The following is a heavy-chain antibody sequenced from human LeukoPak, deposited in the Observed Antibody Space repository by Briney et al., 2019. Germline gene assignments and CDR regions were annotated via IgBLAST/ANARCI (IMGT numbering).Heavy chain of an antibody. D-gene: IGHD1-14*01. J-gene: IGHJ4*02. CDR3: ARGLTEVGD. CDR1: GFNFSNYG. Sequence: GGSLRLSCAASGFNFSNYGMHWVRQAPGKGLEWVAIIWYDGSNTYYADSVKGRFTISRDNSKSTLYLQMNSLRAEDTAVYYCARGLTEVGDWGQGTLVTVSS. CDR2: IWYDGSNT. V-gene: IGHV3-33*01.